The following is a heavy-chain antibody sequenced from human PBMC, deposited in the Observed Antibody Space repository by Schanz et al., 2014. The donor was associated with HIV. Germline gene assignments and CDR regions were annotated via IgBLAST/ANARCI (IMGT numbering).Heavy chain of an antibody. V-gene: IGHV3-20*04. CDR1: GFTFDDYG. D-gene: IGHD4-17*01. CDR2: INWNGGST. J-gene: IGHJ4*02. Sequence: VQLVESGGCVVQPWRSLRLSCAASGFTFDDYGMSWVRQAPGKGLEWVSGINWNGGSTGYADSVKGRFTISRDNAKNSLYLQMNSLRSEDTAVYYCARAGLHDYGDSGLDYWGQGTLVTVSS. CDR3: ARAGLHDYGDSGLDY.